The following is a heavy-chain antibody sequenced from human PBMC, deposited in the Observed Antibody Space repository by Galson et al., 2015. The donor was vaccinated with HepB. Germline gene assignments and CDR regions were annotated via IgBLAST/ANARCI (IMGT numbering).Heavy chain of an antibody. Sequence: SLRLSCAASGFTFSSYAMSWVRQAPGKGLEWVSAISGSGGSTYYADPVKGRFTISRDNSKNTLYLQMNSLRAEDTAVYYCAKSGQQLVLLFGYWGQGTLVTVSS. J-gene: IGHJ4*02. D-gene: IGHD6-13*01. CDR2: ISGSGGST. CDR1: GFTFSSYA. CDR3: AKSGQQLVLLFGY. V-gene: IGHV3-23*01.